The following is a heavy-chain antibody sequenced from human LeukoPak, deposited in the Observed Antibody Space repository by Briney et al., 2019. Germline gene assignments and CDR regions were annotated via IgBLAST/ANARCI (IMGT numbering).Heavy chain of an antibody. J-gene: IGHJ6*03. V-gene: IGHV3-21*06. CDR2: ISGSGNYI. CDR1: GFIFDDYA. Sequence: GGSLRLSCAGSGFIFDDYAMHWVRQAPGKGLEWVSSISGSGNYIYYADSLKGRFTISRDNANNLLFLQMSSLRAEDTAVYFCAGLRRAYYYYMDVWGKGTTVTVSS. CDR3: AGLRRAYYYYMDV.